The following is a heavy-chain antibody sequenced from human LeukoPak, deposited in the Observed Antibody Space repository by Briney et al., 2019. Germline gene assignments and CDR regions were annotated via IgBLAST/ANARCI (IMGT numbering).Heavy chain of an antibody. CDR2: IIPIFGTA. D-gene: IGHD4-17*01. CDR3: ARESLPTTVTTGGAFDI. CDR1: GGTFSSYA. V-gene: IGHV1-69*13. Sequence: SVKVSCKASGGTFSSYAISWVRQAPGQGLEWVGGIIPIFGTANYAQKFQDRVTITADESTSTAYMELSSLRSDDTAVYYCARESLPTTVTTGGAFDIWGQGTMVTVSS. J-gene: IGHJ3*02.